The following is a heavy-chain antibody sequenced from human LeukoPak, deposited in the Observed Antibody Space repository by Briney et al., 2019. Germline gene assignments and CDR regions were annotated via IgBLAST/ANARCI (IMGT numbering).Heavy chain of an antibody. CDR3: ALGYCSSTSCYRFDY. J-gene: IGHJ4*02. D-gene: IGHD2-2*01. CDR2: IYHSGST. Sequence: SETLSLTCTVSGGSISSGGYYWSWIRQPPGKGLEWIGYIYHSGSTYYNPSLKSRVTISVDRSKNQFSLKLSSVTAADTAVYYCALGYCSSTSCYRFDYWGQGTLVTVSS. CDR1: GGSISSGGYY. V-gene: IGHV4-30-2*01.